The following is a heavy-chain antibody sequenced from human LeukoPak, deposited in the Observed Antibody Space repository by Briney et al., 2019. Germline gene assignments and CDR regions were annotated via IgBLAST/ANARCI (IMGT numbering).Heavy chain of an antibody. CDR1: GGSVGSYY. CDR2: IYYSGST. CDR3: ARLSRGYSSGWFDY. J-gene: IGHJ4*02. V-gene: IGHV4-59*08. Sequence: SQCLSLAWTVAGGSVGSYYWSWVRQPPGKGLGWVGYIYYSGSTNYNPSLKSRVTISVDTSKNQFSLKLSSVTAADTAVYYWARLSRGYSSGWFDYWGQGTLVTVSS. D-gene: IGHD6-19*01.